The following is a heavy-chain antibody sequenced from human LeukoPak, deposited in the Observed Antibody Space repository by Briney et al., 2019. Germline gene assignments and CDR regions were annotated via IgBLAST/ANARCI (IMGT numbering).Heavy chain of an antibody. D-gene: IGHD2-2*02. J-gene: IGHJ4*02. V-gene: IGHV1-18*01. CDR2: ISAYNGNT. CDR3: ARAQLLYSDFDY. CDR1: GYTFTSYG. Sequence: ASVKVSCKASGYTFTSYGISWVRQAPGQGLEWMGWISAYNGNTNYAQKLQGRVTMTTDTSTGTAYMELRSLRSDDTAVYYCARAQLLYSDFDYWGQGTLVTVSS.